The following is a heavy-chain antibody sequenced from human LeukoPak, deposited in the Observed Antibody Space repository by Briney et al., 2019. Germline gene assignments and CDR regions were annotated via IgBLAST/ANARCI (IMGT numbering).Heavy chain of an antibody. CDR2: IRGSGGST. CDR1: GFTFRIYA. J-gene: IGHJ4*02. Sequence: GGSLRLSCAASGFTFRIYAMSWVRQAPGKGLERVSAIRGSGGSTYYADSVKGRFTISRDNSTNTLYLQMNSLRAEDTAVYYCARLLNDYGDYYFDYWGQGTLVTVSS. V-gene: IGHV3-23*01. CDR3: ARLLNDYGDYYFDY. D-gene: IGHD4-17*01.